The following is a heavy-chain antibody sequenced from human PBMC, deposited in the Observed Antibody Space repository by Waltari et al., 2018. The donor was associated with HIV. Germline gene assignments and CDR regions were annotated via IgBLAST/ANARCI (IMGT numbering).Heavy chain of an antibody. CDR2: IKHSGST. CDR1: GGSWRGED. V-gene: IGHV4-34*01. D-gene: IGHD2-2*01. CDR3: ARGAVVVPAALTWFDP. Sequence: GKREKGGEGGGKGEERRESTCAVYGGSWRGEDGRGSGEPPGKGLEWKGEIKHSGSTNYNPSLKTRVTISGDPSKNQFSLKLSALTAADTAVYYCARGAVVVPAALTWFDPWAQGTLVTVSS. J-gene: IGHJ5*02.